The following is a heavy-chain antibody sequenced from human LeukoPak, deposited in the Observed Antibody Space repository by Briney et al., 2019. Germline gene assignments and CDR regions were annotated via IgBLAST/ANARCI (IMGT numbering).Heavy chain of an antibody. Sequence: GGSLRLSCAASGFTLSSYEMHWVRQAPGKGLEYVSAISSNGDSTYYANFVKGRFIISRDNSKNTLYLQMGSLRPEDMAVYYCARDRPGDVWGEGTTVTVSS. CDR3: ARDRPGDV. V-gene: IGHV3-64*01. J-gene: IGHJ6*04. CDR2: ISSNGDST. CDR1: GFTLSSYE.